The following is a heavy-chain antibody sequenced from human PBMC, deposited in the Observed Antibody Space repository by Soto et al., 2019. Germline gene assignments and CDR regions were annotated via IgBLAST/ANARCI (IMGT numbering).Heavy chain of an antibody. V-gene: IGHV4-39*01. CDR2: IYYSGST. Sequence: SETLSLTCTVSGGSISSSSYYWGWIRQPPGKGLEWIGSIYYSGSTYYNPSLKSRVTISVDTSKNQFSLKLSSVTAADTAVYYCARHPRKCTGYCSGGSYNPWGQGTLVTVSS. CDR3: ARHPRKCTGYCSGGSYNP. D-gene: IGHD2-15*01. CDR1: GGSISSSSYY. J-gene: IGHJ5*02.